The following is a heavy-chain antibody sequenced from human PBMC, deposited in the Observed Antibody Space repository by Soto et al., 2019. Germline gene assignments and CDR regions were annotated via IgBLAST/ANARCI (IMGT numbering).Heavy chain of an antibody. D-gene: IGHD1-26*01. V-gene: IGHV1-8*01. Sequence: QVQLVQSGAEMKEPGASVRVSCKASGYTFTNNDISWVRQATGQGLEWMGWMNPLSGNAGYAQKFQGGVTMTRNTSISTAYLELRSLRVEDTAVYYCPRWVVGADYSDYWGQGTLVTVSS. CDR2: MNPLSGNA. J-gene: IGHJ4*02. CDR3: PRWVVGADYSDY. CDR1: GYTFTNND.